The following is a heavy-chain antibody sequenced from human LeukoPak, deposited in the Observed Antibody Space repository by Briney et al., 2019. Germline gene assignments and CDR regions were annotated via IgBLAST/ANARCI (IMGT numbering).Heavy chain of an antibody. V-gene: IGHV1-2*02. D-gene: IGHD3-9*01. CDR3: ARGLTTYYDILTGYAFDY. CDR2: INPNSGGT. CDR1: GYTFTGYY. J-gene: IGHJ4*02. Sequence: ASVKVSCKASGYTFTGYYMHWVRQAPGQGLEWMGWINPNSGGTNYAQKFQGRVTMTRDTSISTAYMELSRLRSDDTAVYYCARGLTTYYDILTGYAFDYWGQGTLVTVSS.